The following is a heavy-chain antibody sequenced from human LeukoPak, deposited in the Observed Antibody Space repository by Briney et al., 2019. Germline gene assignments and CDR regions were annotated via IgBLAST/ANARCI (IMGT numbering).Heavy chain of an antibody. CDR2: VSYSGST. Sequence: SETLSLTCTVSGGSISSSSYYWGWIRQPPGKGLEWIGSVSYSGSTYSNPSLKSRVTISVDTSKNQFSLKLSSVTAADTAVYYCARGGRTIYYDFWSGYQNWFDPWGQGTLVTVSS. J-gene: IGHJ5*02. D-gene: IGHD3-3*01. CDR1: GGSISSSSYY. CDR3: ARGGRTIYYDFWSGYQNWFDP. V-gene: IGHV4-39*07.